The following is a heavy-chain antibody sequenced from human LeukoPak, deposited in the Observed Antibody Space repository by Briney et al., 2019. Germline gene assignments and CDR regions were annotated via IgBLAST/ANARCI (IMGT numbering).Heavy chain of an antibody. Sequence: SETLSLTCTVSGYSISSGYYWGWIRQPPGKGLEWIGSIYHSGSTYYNPSLKSRVTISVDTSKNQFSLKLSSVTAADTAVYYCARGSGYSYAYYFGYWGQGTLVTVSS. CDR3: ARGSGYSYAYYFGY. CDR2: IYHSGST. CDR1: GYSISSGYY. V-gene: IGHV4-38-2*02. D-gene: IGHD5-18*01. J-gene: IGHJ4*02.